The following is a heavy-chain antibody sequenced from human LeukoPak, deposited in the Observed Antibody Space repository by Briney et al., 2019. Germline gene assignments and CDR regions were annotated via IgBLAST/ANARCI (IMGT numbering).Heavy chain of an antibody. Sequence: GGSLRLSCEASGFTLSDYWMTWVRQAPGKGLEWVANINHDGGETYYVDSVKGRFTISRDNAKNSLYLQMNSLRAEDTAVYYCARDLSSSWFAYWGQGTLVTVSS. CDR2: INHDGGET. J-gene: IGHJ4*02. CDR3: ARDLSSSWFAY. D-gene: IGHD6-13*01. V-gene: IGHV3-7*04. CDR1: GFTLSDYW.